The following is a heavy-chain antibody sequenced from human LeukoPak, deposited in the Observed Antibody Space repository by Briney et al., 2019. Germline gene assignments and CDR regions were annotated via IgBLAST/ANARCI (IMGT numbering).Heavy chain of an antibody. CDR2: INTDTGNP. Sequence: ASVKLSCKSSGYTFTDFAINWVRQAPGQGLEWMGWINTDTGNPTYAQGFTGRFVFSLDTSVSTAYLQISSLKAEDTAVYYCARDYYGSGSYYNLGFDPWGQGTLVTVSS. CDR3: ARDYYGSGSYYNLGFDP. J-gene: IGHJ5*02. V-gene: IGHV7-4-1*02. D-gene: IGHD3-10*01. CDR1: GYTFTDFA.